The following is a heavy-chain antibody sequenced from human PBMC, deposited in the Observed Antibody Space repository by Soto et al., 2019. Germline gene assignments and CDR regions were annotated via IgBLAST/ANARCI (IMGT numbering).Heavy chain of an antibody. Sequence: TLSLTCAVYGGSFSGYYWSWIRQPPGKGLEWIGEINHSGSTNYNPSLKSRVTISVDTSKNQFSLKLSSVTAADTAVYYCAARGEGYCSSTSCPHGMDVWGQGTTVTVSS. CDR1: GGSFSGYY. D-gene: IGHD2-2*01. CDR3: AARGEGYCSSTSCPHGMDV. V-gene: IGHV4-34*01. CDR2: INHSGST. J-gene: IGHJ6*02.